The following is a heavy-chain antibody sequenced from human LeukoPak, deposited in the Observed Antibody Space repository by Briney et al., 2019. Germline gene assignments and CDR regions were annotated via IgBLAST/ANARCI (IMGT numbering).Heavy chain of an antibody. CDR3: ARGGSYLSAFDI. J-gene: IGHJ3*02. D-gene: IGHD1-26*01. CDR2: IYSGGST. V-gene: IGHV3-NL1*01. Sequence: GGSLRLSCAASGFTFSSYGMHWVRQAPGKGLEWVSIIYSGGSTFYADSVKGRFTISRDNSKNTLYLQMNRLRAEDTAVYYCARGGSYLSAFDIWGQGTMVTVSS. CDR1: GFTFSSYG.